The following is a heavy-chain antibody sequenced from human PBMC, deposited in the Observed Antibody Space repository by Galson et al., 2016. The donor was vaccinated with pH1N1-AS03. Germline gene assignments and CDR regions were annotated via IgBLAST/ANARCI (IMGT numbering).Heavy chain of an antibody. CDR2: IIPIFNTI. D-gene: IGHD1-26*01. J-gene: IGHJ5*02. CDR1: GGTFSRST. V-gene: IGHV1-69*13. CDR3: AVSYQTGSYRRLDP. Sequence: SVKVSCKASGGTFSRSTISWVRQAPGHGLEWMGRIIPIFNTINYAQKLRGRVTMTVDESTSTAYMDQSSLRSEDTAVYYCAVSYQTGSYRRLDPWGQGTLVTVSS.